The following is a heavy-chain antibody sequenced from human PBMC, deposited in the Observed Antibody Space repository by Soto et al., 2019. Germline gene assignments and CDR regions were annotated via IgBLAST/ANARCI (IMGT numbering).Heavy chain of an antibody. CDR1: GYTFTSYG. CDR3: ARGVVGAARGWFAP. CDR2: ISAYNGNT. V-gene: IGHV1-18*04. J-gene: IGHJ5*02. D-gene: IGHD1-26*01. Sequence: QVQLVQSGAEVKKPGASVKVSCKASGYTFTSYGISWVRQAPGQGLEWVGWISAYNGNTHYAQKLQGRVTMTTDTSTGTAHMELRSLRSDDTAVYYWARGVVGAARGWFAPWSKGTLVTVSS.